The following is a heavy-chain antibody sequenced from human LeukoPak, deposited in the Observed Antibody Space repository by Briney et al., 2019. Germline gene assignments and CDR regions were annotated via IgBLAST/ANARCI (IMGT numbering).Heavy chain of an antibody. CDR3: TRQSPSNYCSSTSCPYHYYYGMDV. CDR2: IRSNANSYAT. D-gene: IGHD2-2*01. V-gene: IGHV3-73*01. Sequence: PGGSLTLSCAASGFTFSGSAMHWVRQASGKGLEWVGRIRSNANSYATAYAASVKGRFTISRDDSKNTAYLQMNSLKTEDTAVYYCTRQSPSNYCSSTSCPYHYYYGMDVWGKGTTVTVSS. CDR1: GFTFSGSA. J-gene: IGHJ6*04.